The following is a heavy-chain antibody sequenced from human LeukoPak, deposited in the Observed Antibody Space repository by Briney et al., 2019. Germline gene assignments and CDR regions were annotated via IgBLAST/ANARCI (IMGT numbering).Heavy chain of an antibody. CDR1: GGTFSSYA. CDR2: IIPILGIA. J-gene: IGHJ5*02. V-gene: IGHV1-69*04. D-gene: IGHD1-26*01. CDR3: ARTTVNWFDP. Sequence: SVKVSCKASGGTFSSYAICWVRQAPGQGLEWMGRIIPILGIANYAQKFQGRVTITADKSTSTAYMELSSLRSEDTAVYYCARTTVNWFDPWGQGTLVTVSS.